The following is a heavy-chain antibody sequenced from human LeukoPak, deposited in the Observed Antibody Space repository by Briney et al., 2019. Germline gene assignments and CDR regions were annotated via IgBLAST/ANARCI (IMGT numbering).Heavy chain of an antibody. CDR3: AKDANFLRSSGYLIPIDF. J-gene: IGHJ4*02. V-gene: IGHV3-23*01. D-gene: IGHD3-22*01. Sequence: GGSLSLSCAASGFTFSRNAMNWVRQPPGKGLEWVAAISGNGLGTYYADSVKGRFNISRDNSRNTLYLHMNSLRIEDTAFYYCAKDANFLRSSGYLIPIDFWGQGTLVTVSS. CDR2: ISGNGLGT. CDR1: GFTFSRNA.